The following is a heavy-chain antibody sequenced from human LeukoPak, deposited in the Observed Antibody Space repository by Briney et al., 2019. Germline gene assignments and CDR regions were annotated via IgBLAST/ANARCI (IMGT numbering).Heavy chain of an antibody. J-gene: IGHJ3*02. Sequence: GRSLRLSCAASGFTFSSYAMHWVRQAPGKGLEWVAVISYDGSNKYYADSVKGRFTISRDNSKNTLYLQMNSLRAEDTAVYYCAKGPNNIDYRAIDIWGQGTMVAVSS. V-gene: IGHV3-30-3*01. CDR1: GFTFSSYA. CDR3: AKGPNNIDYRAIDI. D-gene: IGHD4-11*01. CDR2: ISYDGSNK.